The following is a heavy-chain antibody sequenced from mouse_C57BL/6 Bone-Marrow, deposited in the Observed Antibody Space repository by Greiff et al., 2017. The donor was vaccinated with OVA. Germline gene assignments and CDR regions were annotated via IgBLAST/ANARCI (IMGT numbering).Heavy chain of an antibody. J-gene: IGHJ2*01. D-gene: IGHD2-3*01. V-gene: IGHV1-76*01. CDR2: IYPGSGNT. CDR3: ARDDGYFFEY. Sequence: QVQLKESGAEVVRPGASVKLSCKASGYTFTDHYINWVKQRPGQGLEWIARIYPGSGNTYYNEKFKGKATLTAGKSSNTAYMQLSSLTSEDSAVYFCARDDGYFFEYWGQGTTLTVSS. CDR1: GYTFTDHY.